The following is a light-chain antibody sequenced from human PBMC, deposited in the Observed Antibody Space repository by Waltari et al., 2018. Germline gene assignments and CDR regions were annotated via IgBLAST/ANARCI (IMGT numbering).Light chain of an antibody. CDR3: QVWDANTDPGV. V-gene: IGLV3-21*01. J-gene: IGLJ1*01. CDR2: YDS. Sequence: SYVLTQPPSVSVAPGETARITCGGNNLESKSVNWYRQRPGQAPVLVISYDSDRPSGIPERFSGSNSGNTATLTISRVEAGDEADYYCQVWDANTDPGVFGTGTEVTVL. CDR1: NLESKS.